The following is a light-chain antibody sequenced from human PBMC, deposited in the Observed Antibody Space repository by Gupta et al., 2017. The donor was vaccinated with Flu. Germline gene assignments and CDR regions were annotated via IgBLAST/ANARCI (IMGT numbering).Light chain of an antibody. CDR1: SSDVGSYNL. CDR2: EVR. V-gene: IGLV2-23*02. CDR3: CSYAGSNTYV. Sequence: QSALTQPASVSGSPGQSITISCTGTSSDVGSYNLVSWYQQHPGKALKLMIYEVRERPSGVSNRFSGSKSGNTASLTISGLQAEDEADYYCCSYAGSNTYVFGTGTKVTVL. J-gene: IGLJ1*01.